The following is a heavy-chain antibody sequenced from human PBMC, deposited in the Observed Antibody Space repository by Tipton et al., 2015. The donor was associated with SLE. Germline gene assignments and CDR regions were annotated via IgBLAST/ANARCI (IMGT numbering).Heavy chain of an antibody. CDR2: FSHSGTT. Sequence: TLSLTCAVHGASFSGHYWTWIRQPPGKGLEWIGEFSHSGTTNYNPSLKSRVSISVDLSKNQFSLKLTSVTAADTGVYYCANYHYDASGSQSVDYWGQGALVTVSS. J-gene: IGHJ4*02. CDR3: ANYHYDASGSQSVDY. V-gene: IGHV4-34*01. CDR1: GASFSGHY. D-gene: IGHD3-16*01.